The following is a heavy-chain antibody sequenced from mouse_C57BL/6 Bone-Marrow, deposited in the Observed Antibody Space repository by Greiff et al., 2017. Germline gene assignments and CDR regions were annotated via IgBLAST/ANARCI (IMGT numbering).Heavy chain of an antibody. Sequence: QVQLQQPGAALVKPGASVKLSCKASGYTFTSYWMHWVKQRPGQGLEWIGMIHPNSGSTNYNEKFKSKATLTVDKSSSTAYMQLSSLTSEDSAVYYCARPLITTVVAHYAMDYWGQGTSVTVSS. J-gene: IGHJ4*01. CDR1: GYTFTSYW. D-gene: IGHD1-1*01. V-gene: IGHV1-64*01. CDR3: ARPLITTVVAHYAMDY. CDR2: IHPNSGST.